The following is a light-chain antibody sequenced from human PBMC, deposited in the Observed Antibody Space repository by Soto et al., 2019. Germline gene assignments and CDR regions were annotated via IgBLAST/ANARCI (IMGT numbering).Light chain of an antibody. CDR2: DAS. V-gene: IGKV1-5*01. Sequence: IQMTRSPSTLTAALGDRVTTTCRASQSISSWLAWYQQKPGKAPKLLIYDASSLESGVPSRFRGSRSGTEFTLTISSLQPEDSETYYCLQDINYPWTFGQGTKVDIK. CDR1: QSISSW. J-gene: IGKJ1*01. CDR3: LQDINYPWT.